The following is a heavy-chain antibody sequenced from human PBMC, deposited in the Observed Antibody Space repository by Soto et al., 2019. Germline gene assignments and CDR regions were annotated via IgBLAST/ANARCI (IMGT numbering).Heavy chain of an antibody. D-gene: IGHD3-3*01. J-gene: IGHJ6*02. CDR2: IYYSGSP. V-gene: IGHV4-59*01. CDR1: GDSLSTYY. CDR3: ARKYEGGDFWRGYSNQVHYYGMDV. Sequence: SETLSLTCTVSGDSLSTYYWSWIRQPPGQGLEWIGYIYYSGSPKYNPSLKSRVTMSVDTSKNQFSLRLSSMTVADTAVYYCARKYEGGDFWRGYSNQVHYYGMDVWGQGTTVTV.